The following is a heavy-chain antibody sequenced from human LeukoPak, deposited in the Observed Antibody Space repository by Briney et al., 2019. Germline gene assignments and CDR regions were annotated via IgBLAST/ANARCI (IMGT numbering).Heavy chain of an antibody. J-gene: IGHJ4*02. CDR3: ARGGYYDSSGYYPDY. Sequence: GASVKVSCKASGYTFTSYGISWVRQAPGQGLEWMGWISAYNGNTNYAQKLQGRVTMTTDTSTSTAYMELRSLRSDDTAVYYCARGGYYDSSGYYPDYWGQGTLVTVSS. CDR2: ISAYNGNT. V-gene: IGHV1-18*01. CDR1: GYTFTSYG. D-gene: IGHD3-22*01.